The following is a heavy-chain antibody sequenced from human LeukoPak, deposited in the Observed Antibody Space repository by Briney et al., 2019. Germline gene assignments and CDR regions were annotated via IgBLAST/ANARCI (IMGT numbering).Heavy chain of an antibody. V-gene: IGHV1-2*02. Sequence: ASVKVSCKASGDTFTSYGISWVRQAPGQGFEWMGWINPKSGGTYSPQNFQGRVSMTRDTSISTAYMDLSSLRSDDTAVYYCARVLVVRGLINWFDPWGQGTLVTVSS. CDR1: GDTFTSYG. J-gene: IGHJ5*02. CDR3: ARVLVVRGLINWFDP. D-gene: IGHD3-10*01. CDR2: INPKSGGT.